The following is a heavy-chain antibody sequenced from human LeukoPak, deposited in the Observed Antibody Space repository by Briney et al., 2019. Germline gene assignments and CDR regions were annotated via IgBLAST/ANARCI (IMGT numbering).Heavy chain of an antibody. V-gene: IGHV1-8*03. CDR1: GYTFTTYD. D-gene: IGHD3-3*01. Sequence: ASVKVSCKASGYTFTTYDINWVRQATGQGPEWMGWMNPNSGNTGYAQKFQGRVTITRNTSITTAYMELSSLRSEDTAVYYCARGPTHYDFWSGYFRRDAYYFDYWGQGTLVTVSS. J-gene: IGHJ4*02. CDR3: ARGPTHYDFWSGYFRRDAYYFDY. CDR2: MNPNSGNT.